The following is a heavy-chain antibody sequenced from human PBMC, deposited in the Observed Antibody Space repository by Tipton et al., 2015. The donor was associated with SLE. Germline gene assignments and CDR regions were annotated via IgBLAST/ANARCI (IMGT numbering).Heavy chain of an antibody. D-gene: IGHD3-10*01. Sequence: QLVQSGAEVKKPGASVKVSCKASGYTFTTYDITWVRQAPGQGLEWMGWMNPNTGKTGYAQKFQGRVTITMNTSITTAYMELSSLTSDDTAVYYCARGDGPYYSSLYYYYGMDVWGQGTTVTVSS. J-gene: IGHJ6*02. CDR2: MNPNTGKT. V-gene: IGHV1-8*02. CDR3: ARGDGPYYSSLYYYYGMDV. CDR1: GYTFTTYD.